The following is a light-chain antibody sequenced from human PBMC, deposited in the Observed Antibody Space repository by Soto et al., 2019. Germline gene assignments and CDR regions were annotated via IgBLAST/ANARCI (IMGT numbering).Light chain of an antibody. J-gene: IGLJ2*01. CDR3: CSYADTNTLV. Sequence: QSALTQPASVSGSPGQSITISCTGTSSDVGSYNLVSWYQQHPGKAPKLMIYDGSKRPSGVSNRFSGSKSGNTASLTISGLQAEDEADYRCCSYADTNTLVFGGGTKLTVL. CDR2: DGS. V-gene: IGLV2-23*01. CDR1: SSDVGSYNL.